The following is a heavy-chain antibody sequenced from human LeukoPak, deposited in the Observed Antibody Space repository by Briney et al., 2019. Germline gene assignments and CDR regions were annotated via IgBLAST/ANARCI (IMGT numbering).Heavy chain of an antibody. J-gene: IGHJ4*02. CDR1: GFTFEDYA. D-gene: IGHD5-24*01. Sequence: GRSLRLSCAASGFTFEDYAMHWVRQVPGEGLEWVSGISWNRGIIEYADSVKGRFTISRDNAKNSLYLQMNSLRVEDTALYYCAKDGGLDKYGYNPLDNWGQGTLVTVSS. V-gene: IGHV3-9*01. CDR3: AKDGGLDKYGYNPLDN. CDR2: ISWNRGII.